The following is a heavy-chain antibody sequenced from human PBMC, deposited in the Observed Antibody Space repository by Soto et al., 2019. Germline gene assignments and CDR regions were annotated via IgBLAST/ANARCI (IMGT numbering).Heavy chain of an antibody. CDR2: INXGNGNX. V-gene: IGHV1-3*01. J-gene: IGHJ4*02. D-gene: IGHD5-18*01. CDR1: GCTFTSYA. CDR3: ARGLNGYSHYFDY. Sequence: XPVKVSCKASGCTFTSYAMHWVRKDPGQMLEWMGRINXGNGNXQYSQKFQGRXXITRDKSXXKASLELSRLRSQDTALYYCARGLNGYSHYFDYWGQGTLVTVSS.